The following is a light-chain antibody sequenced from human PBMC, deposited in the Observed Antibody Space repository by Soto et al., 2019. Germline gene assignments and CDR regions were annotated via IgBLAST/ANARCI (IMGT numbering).Light chain of an antibody. Sequence: DIQMTQSPSALSASVGDRVTITCRASQSISSWLAWYQQKPGKAPKLLIDKASSLESGVPSRFSGSGSGTEFTLTISSLQPDDFATYYCQQYNSYSGYTFGQGTKLEIK. CDR1: QSISSW. V-gene: IGKV1-5*03. J-gene: IGKJ2*01. CDR3: QQYNSYSGYT. CDR2: KAS.